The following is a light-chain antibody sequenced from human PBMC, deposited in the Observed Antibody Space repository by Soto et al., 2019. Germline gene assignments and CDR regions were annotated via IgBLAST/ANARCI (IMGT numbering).Light chain of an antibody. Sequence: DIQMTQSPSSLSASVGDRVTITCRASQGISNFLAWHQQKPGKVPKLLIYAASTLQSGVPSLFSGSASGTDVTLTISSLPPEDVATYYCQKYNSAQWTFGQATKVEIK. CDR2: AAS. CDR3: QKYNSAQWT. V-gene: IGKV1-27*01. CDR1: QGISNF. J-gene: IGKJ1*01.